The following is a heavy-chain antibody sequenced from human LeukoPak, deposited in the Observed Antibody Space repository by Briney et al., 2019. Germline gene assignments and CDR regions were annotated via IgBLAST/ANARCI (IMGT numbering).Heavy chain of an antibody. CDR1: GFTFSAYS. V-gene: IGHV3-7*01. CDR2: IKQDGSEK. CDR3: ARDPGPRVPPGSYSDY. Sequence: GGSLRLSCAASGFTFSAYSMSWVRQAPGKGLEWVANIKQDGSEKYYVGSVKGRFTISRDNAKNSLYLQMNSLRAEDAAVYYCARDPGPRVPPGSYSDYWGQGTLVTVSS. J-gene: IGHJ4*02. D-gene: IGHD1-26*01.